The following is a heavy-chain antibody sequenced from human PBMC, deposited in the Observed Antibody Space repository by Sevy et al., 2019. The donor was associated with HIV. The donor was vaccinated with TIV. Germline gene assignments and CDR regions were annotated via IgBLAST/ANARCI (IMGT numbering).Heavy chain of an antibody. V-gene: IGHV3-7*01. Sequence: GGSLRLSCAASGFTFSNYWMSWVRQAPGKGLEWVANIKQDGSEKYYVDSVKGRFTISRDNAKNSLYLQMNSLRAEDTAVYYCARPYRTDPFYYAGSGGYYYPSYFDYWGQGTLVTVSS. CDR3: ARPYRTDPFYYAGSGGYYYPSYFDY. J-gene: IGHJ4*02. CDR1: GFTFSNYW. D-gene: IGHD3-22*01. CDR2: IKQDGSEK.